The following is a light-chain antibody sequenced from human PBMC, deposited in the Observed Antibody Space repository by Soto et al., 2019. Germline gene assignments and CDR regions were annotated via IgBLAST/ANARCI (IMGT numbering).Light chain of an antibody. V-gene: IGLV2-14*03. CDR2: DVT. Sequence: QSVLTQPASVSGSPGQSIAISCTGTSSDVGAYNYVAWYQQHPVKAPKLMIFDVTNRPSGVADRFSGSKSGNTASLTISGLQSEDEADYYCRSYTSSSTYVFGTGTKLTVL. J-gene: IGLJ1*01. CDR1: SSDVGAYNY. CDR3: RSYTSSSTYV.